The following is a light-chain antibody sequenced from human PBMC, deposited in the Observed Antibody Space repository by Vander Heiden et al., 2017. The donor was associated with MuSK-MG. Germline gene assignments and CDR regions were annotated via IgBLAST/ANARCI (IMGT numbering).Light chain of an antibody. J-gene: IGKJ4*01. CDR2: EAS. CDR1: QSVYSY. V-gene: IGKV3-11*01. Sequence: EIVLTQSPAILSLSPGERATLSCRASQSVYSYLAWYQQKPGQAPRLLIYEASTRATGIPARFSGSGSGTDFTLTISSLEPEDFAVYYCQQRNNWPRLSFGGGTKVEI. CDR3: QQRNNWPRLS.